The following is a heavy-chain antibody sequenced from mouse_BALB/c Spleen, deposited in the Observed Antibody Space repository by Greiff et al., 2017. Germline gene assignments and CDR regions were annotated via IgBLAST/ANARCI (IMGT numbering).Heavy chain of an antibody. V-gene: IGHV2-4-1*01. Sequence: QVQLKESGPGLVQPSQSLSITCTVSGFSLTSYGVHWVRQSPGKGLEWLGVIWSGGSTDYNAAFISRLSISKDNSKSQVFFKMNSLQADDTAIYYCARNYGWDYGYRYFDVWGAGTTVTVSS. CDR2: IWSGGST. CDR1: GFSLTSYG. J-gene: IGHJ1*01. D-gene: IGHD1-1*01. CDR3: ARNYGWDYGYRYFDV.